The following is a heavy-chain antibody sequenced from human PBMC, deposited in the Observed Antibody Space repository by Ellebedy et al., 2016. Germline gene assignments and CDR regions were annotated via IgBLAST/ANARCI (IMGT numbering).Heavy chain of an antibody. Sequence: ASVKVSXXASGYSVTDYYIDWVRQVPGQGLEWMGMIHPGGDSTGYAQKFQDRVTMTRDTSTSTVYMHLRNLRSEDTAVYYCARNWGTSNYCNTTSCYLDFWGQGSLVTVSS. CDR2: IHPGGDST. V-gene: IGHV1-46*01. CDR1: GYSVTDYY. D-gene: IGHD2-2*01. CDR3: ARNWGTSNYCNTTSCYLDF. J-gene: IGHJ4*02.